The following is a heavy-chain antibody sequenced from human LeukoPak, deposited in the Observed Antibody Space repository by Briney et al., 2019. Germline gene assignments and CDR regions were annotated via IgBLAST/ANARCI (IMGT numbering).Heavy chain of an antibody. CDR1: GESFSAYY. V-gene: IGHV4-34*01. Sequence: SETLSLTCAVYGESFSAYYWSWIRQPPGKGLEWIGEINHSGGTNYNPSLKSRVTISVDTSKNQFSLKLSSVTAADTAVYYCATRGWVRGVVYWGQGTLVTVSS. CDR3: ATRGWVRGVVY. J-gene: IGHJ4*02. D-gene: IGHD3-10*01. CDR2: INHSGGT.